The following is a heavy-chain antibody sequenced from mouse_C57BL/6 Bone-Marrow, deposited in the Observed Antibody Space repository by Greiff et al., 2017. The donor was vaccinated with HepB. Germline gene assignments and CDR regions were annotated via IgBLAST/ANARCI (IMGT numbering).Heavy chain of an antibody. Sequence: QVHVKQSGAELAKPGASVKLSCKASGYTFTSYWMHWVKQRPGQGLEWIGYINPSSGYTKYNQKFKDKATLTADKSSSTAYMQLSSLTYEDSAVYYCAREEIYYGNYGWFAYWGQGTLVTVSA. D-gene: IGHD2-1*01. CDR1: GYTFTSYW. V-gene: IGHV1-7*01. CDR3: AREEIYYGNYGWFAY. CDR2: INPSSGYT. J-gene: IGHJ3*01.